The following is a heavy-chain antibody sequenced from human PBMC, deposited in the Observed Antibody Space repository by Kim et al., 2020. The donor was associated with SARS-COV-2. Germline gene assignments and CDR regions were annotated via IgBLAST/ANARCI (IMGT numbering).Heavy chain of an antibody. CDR1: GFTFSSYS. V-gene: IGHV3-48*02. CDR2: IHGSGGTI. Sequence: GGSLRLSCAASGFTFSSYSVNWVRQAPGKGLEWVAYIHGSGGTIHYADSVKGRFTISRDNARNSLYLQMNSLRDEDTAVYYCARGHYFDYWGQALLVTVS. CDR3: ARGHYFDY. J-gene: IGHJ4*02.